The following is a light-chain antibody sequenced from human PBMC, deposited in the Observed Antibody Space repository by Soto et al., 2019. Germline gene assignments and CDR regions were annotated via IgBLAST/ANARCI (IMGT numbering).Light chain of an antibody. J-gene: IGKJ1*01. V-gene: IGKV1-5*01. CDR3: QQYRSYSRT. Sequence: IQVTQSPSTLSASVGDRVTITCRASQSISTWLAWYQQKPGKGPKLLIYDASSLQSGVPSRFSGSRSGTQFTLTISSLQPDDFATYYCQQYRSYSRTFGPGTRWIS. CDR1: QSISTW. CDR2: DAS.